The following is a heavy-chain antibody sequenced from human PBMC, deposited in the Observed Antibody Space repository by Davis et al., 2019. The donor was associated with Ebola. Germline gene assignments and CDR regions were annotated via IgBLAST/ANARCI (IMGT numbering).Heavy chain of an antibody. D-gene: IGHD3-3*01. J-gene: IGHJ6*02. CDR1: GFTFSSYG. CDR3: AKDGPSSNRVTIFGVVIIYYGMDV. V-gene: IGHV3-30*18. CDR2: ISYDGSNK. Sequence: PGGSLRLSCAASGFTFSSYGMHWVRQAPGKGLEWVAVISYDGSNKYYADSVKGRFTISRDNSKNTLYLQMNSLRAEDTAVYYCAKDGPSSNRVTIFGVVIIYYGMDVWGQGTTVTVSS.